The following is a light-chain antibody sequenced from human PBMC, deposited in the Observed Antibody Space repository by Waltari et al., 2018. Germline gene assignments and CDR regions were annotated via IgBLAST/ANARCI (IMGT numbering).Light chain of an antibody. CDR3: YSYAGSANGV. CDR1: SIDVGGNNV. CDR2: GVT. J-gene: IGLJ3*02. V-gene: IGLV2-23*02. Sequence: QSALTQPASVSGSPGQSITISCTGTSIDVGGNNVVSWYQQHPAKAPKLVIYGVTKRPSGVSDRFSGSKSGNTASLTISGLQAEDEADYYCYSYAGSANGVFGGGTTLTVL.